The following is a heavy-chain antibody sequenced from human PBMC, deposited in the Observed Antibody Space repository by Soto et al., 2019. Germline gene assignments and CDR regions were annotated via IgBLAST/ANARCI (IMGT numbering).Heavy chain of an antibody. D-gene: IGHD5-18*01. V-gene: IGHV4-61*01. CDR3: ASARGYSYGYYFDY. J-gene: IGHJ4*02. Sequence: PSETLSLTCTVSGGSVSSGSYYWSWIRQPPGKGLEWIGYIYYSGSTNYNPSLKSRVTISVDTSKNQFSLKLSSVTAADTAVYYCASARGYSYGYYFDYWGQGTLVTVSS. CDR1: GGSVSSGSYY. CDR2: IYYSGST.